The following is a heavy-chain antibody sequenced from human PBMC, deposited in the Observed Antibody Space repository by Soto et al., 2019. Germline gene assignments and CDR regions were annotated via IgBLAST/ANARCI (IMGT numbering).Heavy chain of an antibody. CDR1: GYTFTGYY. J-gene: IGHJ2*01. CDR2: INPNSGGT. V-gene: IGHV1-2*04. Sequence: ASVKVSCKASGYTFTGYYMHWVRQAPGQGLEWMGWINPNSGGTNYAQKFQGWVTMTRDTSISTAYMELSRLRSDDTAVYYCARGRLGTYWYFDLWGRGTLVTVSS. CDR3: ARGRLGTYWYFDL. D-gene: IGHD7-27*01.